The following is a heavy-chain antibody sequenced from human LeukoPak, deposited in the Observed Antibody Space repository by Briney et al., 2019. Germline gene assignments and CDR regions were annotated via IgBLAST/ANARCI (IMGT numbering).Heavy chain of an antibody. CDR3: ANSLTEGYSYGPIDY. Sequence: PGGSLRLSCAASGFTFSSYAMSWVRQAPGKGLEWVSAISGSGDSTYYADSVKGRFTISRDNSKNTLYLQMNSLRAEDTAVYYRANSLTEGYSYGPIDYWGQGTLVTVSS. J-gene: IGHJ4*02. V-gene: IGHV3-23*01. CDR2: ISGSGDST. CDR1: GFTFSSYA. D-gene: IGHD5-18*01.